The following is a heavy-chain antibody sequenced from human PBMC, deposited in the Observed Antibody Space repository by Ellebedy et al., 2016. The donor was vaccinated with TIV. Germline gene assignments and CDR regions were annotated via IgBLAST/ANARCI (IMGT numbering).Heavy chain of an antibody. V-gene: IGHV3-53*01. CDR2: IYSGGST. D-gene: IGHD1-26*01. Sequence: GESLKISCTTSGFTLGDYALSWFRQAPGKGLEWVSVIYSGGSTDYVDSVKGRFTISKDNSKNTGNLQMNSLRAEDTAVYYCARAYTEKLVGTTTGAFDIWGQGTMVTVSS. CDR1: GFTLGDYA. CDR3: ARAYTEKLVGTTTGAFDI. J-gene: IGHJ3*02.